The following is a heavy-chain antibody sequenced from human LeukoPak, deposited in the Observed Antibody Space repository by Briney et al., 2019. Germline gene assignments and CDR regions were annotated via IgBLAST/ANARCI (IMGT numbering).Heavy chain of an antibody. CDR3: AKHGPDAFDI. CDR2: IYYSGST. V-gene: IGHV4-39*07. Sequence: SETLSLTCTVSGGSISSSSYYWGWIRQPPGKGLEWIGSIYYSGSTYYNPSLKSRVTISVDTSKNQFSLKLSSVTAADTAVYYCAKHGPDAFDIWGQGTMVTVSS. J-gene: IGHJ3*02. CDR1: GGSISSSSYY.